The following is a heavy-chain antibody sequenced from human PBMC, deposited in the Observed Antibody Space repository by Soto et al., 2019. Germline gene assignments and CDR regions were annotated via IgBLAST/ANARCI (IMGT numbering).Heavy chain of an antibody. D-gene: IGHD2-21*02. V-gene: IGHV5-51*01. CDR2: SYPGDCDT. CDR1: GYSFTSYW. CDR3: ARQAYCGGDCYSGAFDI. J-gene: IGHJ3*02. Sequence: GESLKISCKGSGYSFTSYWIGWVRQMPGKGLEWMGISYPGDCDTRYSPSFQGQVAISADKSISTAYLQWSSLKASDTAMYYCARQAYCGGDCYSGAFDIWGQGTMVT.